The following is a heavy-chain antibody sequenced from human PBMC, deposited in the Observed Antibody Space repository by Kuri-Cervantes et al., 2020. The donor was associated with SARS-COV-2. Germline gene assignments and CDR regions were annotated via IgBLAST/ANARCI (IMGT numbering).Heavy chain of an antibody. CDR3: ARGYSYGGWYYYYYMDV. D-gene: IGHD5-12*01. V-gene: IGHV3-21*04. CDR1: GFTFSSYA. Sequence: LKISCSASGFTFSSYAMHWVRQAPGKGLEWVSSITSGSNYIYYADSVKGRFTISRDNAENSLFLQMNSLRAEDTAVYYCARGYSYGGWYYYYYMDVWGTGITVTVSS. J-gene: IGHJ6*03. CDR2: ITSGSNYI.